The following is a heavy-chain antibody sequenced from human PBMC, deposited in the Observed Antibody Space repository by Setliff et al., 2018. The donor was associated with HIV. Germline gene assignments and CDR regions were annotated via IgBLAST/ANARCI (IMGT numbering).Heavy chain of an antibody. CDR1: GYTFTDYY. J-gene: IGHJ4*02. CDR2: INTNSGDT. V-gene: IGHV1-2*02. D-gene: IGHD3-3*02. Sequence: ASVKVSCKVSGYTFTDYYIHWLRQVPGQGLEWMGWINTNSGDTKHAQKFQDRVSMTRDTSTTTAHMELSRLRPDDPATDYCARVNWAVGLAVDYGGQGTLVTVSS. CDR3: ARVNWAVGLAVDY.